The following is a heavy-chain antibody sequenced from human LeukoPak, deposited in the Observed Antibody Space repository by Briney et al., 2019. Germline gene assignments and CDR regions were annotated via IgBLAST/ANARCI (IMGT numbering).Heavy chain of an antibody. D-gene: IGHD4-17*01. V-gene: IGHV5-51*01. Sequence: GESLKISCQGSGYSFTSYWIGWVRQMPGKGLEWMGIIYPGDSDTRYSPSFQGQVTISADKSISTAYLQWSSLKASDTAMYYCARLSGYDYGDYTHPYYFDYWGQGTLVTVSS. J-gene: IGHJ4*02. CDR1: GYSFTSYW. CDR3: ARLSGYDYGDYTHPYYFDY. CDR2: IYPGDSDT.